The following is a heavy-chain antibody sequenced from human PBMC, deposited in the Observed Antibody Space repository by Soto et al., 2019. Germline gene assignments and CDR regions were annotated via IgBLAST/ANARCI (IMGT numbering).Heavy chain of an antibody. Sequence: QVQLVESGGRVVQPGRSLRLSCAASGFIFSNYGMHWVRQAPGKGLEWVAVMSFDGSHKYYADSVKGRFTISRDNSKNTLYLKRDSLRAEDTAVYYCAKGYCSITSCYDDAFDIGGQGTMVTVSS. D-gene: IGHD2-2*01. V-gene: IGHV3-30*18. CDR3: AKGYCSITSCYDDAFDI. CDR1: GFIFSNYG. CDR2: MSFDGSHK. J-gene: IGHJ3*02.